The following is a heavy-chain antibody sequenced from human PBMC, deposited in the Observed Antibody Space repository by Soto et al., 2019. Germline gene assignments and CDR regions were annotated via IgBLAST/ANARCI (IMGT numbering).Heavy chain of an antibody. CDR2: INPSGDNT. D-gene: IGHD3-10*01. J-gene: IGHJ4*02. CDR1: GYTFSTYY. V-gene: IGHV1-46*01. Sequence: QVQLVQSGAEVKKPGASVKVSCKASGYTFSTYYMHWVRQAPGQGLEWVGIINPSGDNTAYAQSLQGRVTMTRDTSTSTVYMELSSLRSDDTAVYFCATELGENPASPFDAWGQGTLVTVSS. CDR3: ATELGENPASPFDA.